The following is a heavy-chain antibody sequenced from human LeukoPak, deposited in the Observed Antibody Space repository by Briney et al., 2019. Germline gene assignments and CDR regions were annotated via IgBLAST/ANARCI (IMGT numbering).Heavy chain of an antibody. D-gene: IGHD4-17*01. Sequence: PSETLSLTCAVYGGSFSGDYWSWIRQPPGKGLEWIGEINHSGSTNYNPSLKSRVTISVDTSKNQFSLKLSSVTAADTAVYYCAGGAPTVMAGFDYWGQGTLVTVSP. V-gene: IGHV4-34*01. J-gene: IGHJ4*02. CDR1: GGSFSGDY. CDR2: INHSGST. CDR3: AGGAPTVMAGFDY.